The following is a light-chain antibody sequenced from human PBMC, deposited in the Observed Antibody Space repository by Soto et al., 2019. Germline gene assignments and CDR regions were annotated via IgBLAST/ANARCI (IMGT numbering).Light chain of an antibody. CDR1: QSLSTW. Sequence: DIPMTQSPSTLSASVGDGVTITCRASQSLSTWLAWYQQKPGKAPKLLIYDASTLESGVPSRFSGSGSGTEFTLTISSLQPDDFATYYCQQYSIYWNTFGQGTKLEIK. CDR2: DAS. V-gene: IGKV1-5*01. J-gene: IGKJ2*01. CDR3: QQYSIYWNT.